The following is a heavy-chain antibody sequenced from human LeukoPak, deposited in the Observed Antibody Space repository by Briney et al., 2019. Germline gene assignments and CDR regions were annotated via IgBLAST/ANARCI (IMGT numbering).Heavy chain of an antibody. CDR3: ARDRWNFDY. J-gene: IGHJ4*02. V-gene: IGHV3-74*01. CDR1: GFTFSDYW. CDR2: INSDRTSI. Sequence: GGSLRLSCAASGFTFSDYWMHWVRQAPGKGLVWVSRINSDRTSISYADSVKGRSTISRDNAKNTLYLQMNSLRAEDTAVYYCARDRWNFDYWGQGTLVTVSS. D-gene: IGHD4-23*01.